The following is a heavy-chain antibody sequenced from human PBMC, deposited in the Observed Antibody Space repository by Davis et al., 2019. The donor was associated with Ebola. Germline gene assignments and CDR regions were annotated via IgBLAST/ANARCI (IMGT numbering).Heavy chain of an antibody. D-gene: IGHD1-14*01. CDR1: GFTFSSYW. Sequence: GESLKISCAASGFTFSSYWMSWVRQAPGKGLEWVANIKQDGSEKYYVDSVKGRFTISRDNAKNSLYLQMNSLRAEDTAVYYCARFRSRNYYYYGMDVWGQGTTVTVSS. V-gene: IGHV3-7*01. J-gene: IGHJ6*02. CDR3: ARFRSRNYYYYGMDV. CDR2: IKQDGSEK.